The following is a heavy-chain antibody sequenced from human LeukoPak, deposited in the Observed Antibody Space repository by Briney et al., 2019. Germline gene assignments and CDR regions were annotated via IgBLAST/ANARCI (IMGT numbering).Heavy chain of an antibody. J-gene: IGHJ6*02. D-gene: IGHD2-2*01. CDR1: EYSFSSYW. CDR3: FRSQRYYYGLDV. CDR2: IYPGDSAT. Sequence: GESLKISCKGSEYSFSSYWIGWVRQMPGKGLEWMGTIYPGDSATRYSPSFQGQVTISADKSISTAYLQWSSLKASDTAMYYCFRSQRYYYGLDVWGQGTTVTVSS. V-gene: IGHV5-51*01.